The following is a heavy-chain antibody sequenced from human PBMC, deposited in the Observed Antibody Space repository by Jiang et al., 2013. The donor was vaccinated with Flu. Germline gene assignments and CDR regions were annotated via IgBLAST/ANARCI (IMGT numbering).Heavy chain of an antibody. J-gene: IGHJ5*02. V-gene: IGHV7-4-1*02. D-gene: IGHD3-3*01. Sequence: QSGSELKKPGASVKVSCKASGYTFNNFGMSWVRQAPGQGLEWMGWINTNTGNPTFAQGFTGRYVFSLDTSLSTAYLQISSLKPEDTAVYYCAKDIDGRHRFGSDLWGQGTLVTVSS. CDR3: AKDIDGRHRFGSDL. CDR1: GYTFNNFG. CDR2: INTNTGNP.